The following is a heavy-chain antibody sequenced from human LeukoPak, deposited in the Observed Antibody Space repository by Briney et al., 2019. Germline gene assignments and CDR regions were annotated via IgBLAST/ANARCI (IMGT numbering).Heavy chain of an antibody. D-gene: IGHD1-26*01. V-gene: IGHV3-23*01. J-gene: IGHJ4*02. CDR1: GFTFSNAW. CDR2: ISGSGGST. Sequence: HPGGSLRLSCAASGFTFSNAWMSWVRQAPGKGLEWVSAISGSGGSTYYADSVKGRFTISRDNSKNTLYLQMNSLRAEDTAVYYCARGAWSSGSYVNRGYYFDYWGQGTLVTVSS. CDR3: ARGAWSSGSYVNRGYYFDY.